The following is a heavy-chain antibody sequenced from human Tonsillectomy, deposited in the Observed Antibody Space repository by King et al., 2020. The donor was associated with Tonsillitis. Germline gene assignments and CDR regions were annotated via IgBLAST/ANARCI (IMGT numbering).Heavy chain of an antibody. J-gene: IGHJ5*02. D-gene: IGHD2-2*01. CDR3: ARTGYCSSTSCPFPWFDP. CDR1: GFTVSSNY. Sequence: VQLVESGGGLVQPGGSLRLSCADSGFTVSSNYMSWVRQAPGKGLEWVSVIYSGGSTYYADSVKGRFTIPRHNAKNTLYLQMNSLRAEDTAVYYCARTGYCSSTSCPFPWFDPWGQGTLVTVSS. CDR2: IYSGGST. V-gene: IGHV3-53*04.